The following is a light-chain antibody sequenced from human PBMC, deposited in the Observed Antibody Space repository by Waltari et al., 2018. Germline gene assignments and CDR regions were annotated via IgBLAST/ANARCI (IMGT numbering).Light chain of an antibody. CDR1: QSVSSN. CDR2: GAS. J-gene: IGKJ1*01. Sequence: ELVMTQSPATLSVSPGERATLSCRPSQSVSSNLAWYQQKPGQAPRLLIYGASTRATGIPARFSGSGSGTEFTLTISSLQSEDFAVYYCQQYNNWPWTFGQGTKVGIK. CDR3: QQYNNWPWT. V-gene: IGKV3-15*01.